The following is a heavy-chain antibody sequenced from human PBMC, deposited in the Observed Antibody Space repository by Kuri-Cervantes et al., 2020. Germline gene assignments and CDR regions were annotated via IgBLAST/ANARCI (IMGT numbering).Heavy chain of an antibody. J-gene: IGHJ6*02. CDR3: ARRTKLVRAPTGDYYYGMDV. CDR2: IYTSGST. D-gene: IGHD6-13*01. CDR1: GGSISSGSYY. Sequence: SETLSLTCTVSGGSISSGSYYWSWIRQPAGKGLEWIGRIYTSGSTNYNPSLKSRVTISVDTSKNQFSLKLSSVTAADTAVYYCARRTKLVRAPTGDYYYGMDVWGQGTTVTVSS. V-gene: IGHV4-61*02.